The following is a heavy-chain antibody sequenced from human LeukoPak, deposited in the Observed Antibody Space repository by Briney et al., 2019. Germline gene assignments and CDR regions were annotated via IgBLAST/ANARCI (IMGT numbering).Heavy chain of an antibody. J-gene: IGHJ4*02. D-gene: IGHD6-6*01. Sequence: GGSLRLSCAASGFIFSDFYMSWVRQAAGKGLEYIAYISPSSHDIIYADSVKGRFTISRENAKNSLYLQMNSLRAEDTAVYYCAKTARVPDYWGQGTQVTVSS. CDR3: AKTARVPDY. CDR2: ISPSSHDI. V-gene: IGHV3-11*06. CDR1: GFIFSDFY.